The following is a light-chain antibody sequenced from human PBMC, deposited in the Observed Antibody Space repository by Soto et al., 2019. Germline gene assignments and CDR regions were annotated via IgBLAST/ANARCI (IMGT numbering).Light chain of an antibody. CDR1: QSISSW. J-gene: IGKJ2*01. CDR2: DAS. Sequence: DIQMTQSPSTLSASVGDRVTITCRASQSISSWLAWYQQKPGKAPKLLIYDASSLESGVPSRFSGSGSGKEFTLTISSLQPDDFATYFCQQYNSYSSSFGQGTKLEIK. V-gene: IGKV1-5*01. CDR3: QQYNSYSSS.